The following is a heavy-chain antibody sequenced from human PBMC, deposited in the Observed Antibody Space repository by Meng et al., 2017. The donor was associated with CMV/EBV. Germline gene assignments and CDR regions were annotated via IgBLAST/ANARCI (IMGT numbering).Heavy chain of an antibody. V-gene: IGHV3-30*02. CDR2: IRNDGSNK. D-gene: IGHD1-1*01. J-gene: IGHJ5*02. Sequence: GGSLRLSCAASGFIFNNSVMHWVRQAPGKGLEWVAFIRNDGSNKYYAESLKGRFTISRDNSRNTLYLQMNSLRGEDTAVYYCAREADCTRTTCPPGSWGQGTLVTVSS. CDR1: GFIFNNSV. CDR3: AREADCTRTTCPPGS.